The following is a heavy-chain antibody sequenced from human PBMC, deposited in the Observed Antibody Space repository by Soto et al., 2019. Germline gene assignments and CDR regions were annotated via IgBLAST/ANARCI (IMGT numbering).Heavy chain of an antibody. J-gene: IGHJ6*02. D-gene: IGHD6-19*01. CDR3: ARGGIAVAGTTPHYYYGMDV. Sequence: SETLSLTCTVSGGSISSGGYYWSWIRQHPGKGLEWIGYIYYSGSTYYNPSLKSRVTISVDTSKNQFSLKLSSVTAADTAVYYCARGGIAVAGTTPHYYYGMDVWRQGTTVTVSS. V-gene: IGHV4-31*03. CDR1: GGSISSGGYY. CDR2: IYYSGST.